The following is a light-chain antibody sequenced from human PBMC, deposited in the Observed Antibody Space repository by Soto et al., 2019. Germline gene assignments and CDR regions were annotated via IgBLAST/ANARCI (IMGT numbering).Light chain of an antibody. V-gene: IGLV1-44*01. J-gene: IGLJ2*01. CDR3: AAWDDSLHGHVV. Sequence: QAVVTQPPSASGTPGQRVTISCSGSSSYIGSNTVNWYQQLPGTAPKLLIYSNNQRPSGVPDRFSGSKSGTSASLAISGLQSEDEADYDCAAWDDSLHGHVVFGGGTKSPS. CDR1: SSYIGSNT. CDR2: SNN.